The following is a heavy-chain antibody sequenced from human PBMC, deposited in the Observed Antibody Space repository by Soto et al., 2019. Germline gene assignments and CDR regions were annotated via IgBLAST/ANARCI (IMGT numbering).Heavy chain of an antibody. Sequence: QVQLVQSGAEVKKPGASVKVSCKASGYTFTSYDINWVRQATGQGLEWMGWMNPNSGNTGYAQKFQGRVTMTRNTSISTAYMELSSLRSDDTAVYYCARVNWNDVDYGMDFWGQGTTVTVSS. V-gene: IGHV1-8*01. CDR1: GYTFTSYD. J-gene: IGHJ6*02. CDR3: ARVNWNDVDYGMDF. D-gene: IGHD1-1*01. CDR2: MNPNSGNT.